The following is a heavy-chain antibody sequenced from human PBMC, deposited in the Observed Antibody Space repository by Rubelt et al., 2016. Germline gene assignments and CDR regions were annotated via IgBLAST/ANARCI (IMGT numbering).Heavy chain of an antibody. Sequence: QVQLQQWGAGLLQPSETLSLTCVVYGGSFSGYYWGWIRQPPGKGMEWIGEINHSGGTNYNPSLKSRVTISVDTSKNQFSLKLSSVTAADTAVYYCARLEYSSGWDTFDYWGQGTLVTVSS. CDR2: INHSGGT. D-gene: IGHD6-19*01. CDR1: GGSFSGYY. CDR3: ARLEYSSGWDTFDY. J-gene: IGHJ4*02. V-gene: IGHV4-34*01.